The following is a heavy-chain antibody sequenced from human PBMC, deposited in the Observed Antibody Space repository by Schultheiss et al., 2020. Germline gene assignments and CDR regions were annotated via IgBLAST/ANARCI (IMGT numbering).Heavy chain of an antibody. CDR2: VYYSGST. Sequence: SATLSLTCTVSDGSISYYYWTWIRQSPGKGLEWIGYVYYSGSTNYNPSLKSRVTISVDTSKNQFSLNLSSVTAADTALYYCARVGCSSTTCYRRNTFDIWGQGSMVTVSS. CDR3: ARVGCSSTTCYRRNTFDI. CDR1: DGSISYYY. J-gene: IGHJ3*02. V-gene: IGHV4-59*01. D-gene: IGHD2-2*01.